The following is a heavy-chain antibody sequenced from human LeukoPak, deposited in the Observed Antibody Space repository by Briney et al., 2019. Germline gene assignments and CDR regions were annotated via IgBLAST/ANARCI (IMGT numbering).Heavy chain of an antibody. J-gene: IGHJ5*02. CDR1: GGSISSYY. CDR2: IYYSGST. CDR3: ARDMVRGVTNWFDP. D-gene: IGHD3-10*01. V-gene: IGHV4-59*12. Sequence: SETLSLTCTVSGGSISSYYWSWIRQPPGKGLEWIGYIYYSGSTNYNPSLKSRVTISVDTSKNQFSLKLSSVTAADTAVYYCARDMVRGVTNWFDPWGQGTLVTVSS.